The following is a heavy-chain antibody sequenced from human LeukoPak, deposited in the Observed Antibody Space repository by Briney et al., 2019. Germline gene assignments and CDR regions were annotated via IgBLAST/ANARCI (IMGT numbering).Heavy chain of an antibody. J-gene: IGHJ4*02. Sequence: GGSLRLSCAASGFTVSSNYMSWVRQAPGKGLEWVAFIRYDRSNKYYADSVKGRFTISRDNSKNTLYLQMNSLRAEDTAVYYCAKAINDFWSGSEDYWGQGTLVTVSS. D-gene: IGHD3-3*01. CDR3: AKAINDFWSGSEDY. CDR1: GFTVSSNY. CDR2: IRYDRSNK. V-gene: IGHV3-30*02.